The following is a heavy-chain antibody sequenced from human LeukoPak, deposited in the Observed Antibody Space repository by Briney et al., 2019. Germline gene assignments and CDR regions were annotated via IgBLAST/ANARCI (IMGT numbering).Heavy chain of an antibody. J-gene: IGHJ5*02. CDR3: ARGRRARSSSSQNWFDP. Sequence: SVKVSCKASGGTFSSYAISWVRQAPGQGLEWMGGIIPIFGTANYAQKFQGRVTITADKSTSTAYMEVSSLRSEDTAVYYCARGRRARSSSSQNWFDPWGQGTLVTVSS. CDR2: IIPIFGTA. CDR1: GGTFSSYA. D-gene: IGHD6-13*01. V-gene: IGHV1-69*06.